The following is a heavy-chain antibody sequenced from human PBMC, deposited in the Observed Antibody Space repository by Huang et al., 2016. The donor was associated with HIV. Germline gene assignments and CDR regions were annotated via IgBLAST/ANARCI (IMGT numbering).Heavy chain of an antibody. CDR2: ISGSGSST. Sequence: AASIFTFSTSAMSWVRQAPGQGLEWVSGISGSGSSTYYADSVKGRFTISRDNSRNTRYLQMKSLRVEDTAIYYCAKGSERSLTGPKYQYYFDYWGQGTLVTVSS. D-gene: IGHD3-3*01. CDR1: IFTFSTSA. CDR3: AKGSERSLTGPKYQYYFDY. V-gene: IGHV3-23*01. J-gene: IGHJ4*02.